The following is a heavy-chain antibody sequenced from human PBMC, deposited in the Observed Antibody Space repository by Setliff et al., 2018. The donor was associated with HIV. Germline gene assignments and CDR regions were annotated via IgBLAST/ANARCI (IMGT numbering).Heavy chain of an antibody. Sequence: ASVKVSCKASGYTFTSYYLHWVRQAPGQGLEWMGIINPSGGSTTYAQSFQGRLILTADMSTSTVYMDLRRLTSGDTAMYYCARDRVSGWNNWFDPWGQGTLVTVSS. J-gene: IGHJ5*02. D-gene: IGHD6-19*01. CDR2: INPSGGST. V-gene: IGHV1-46*01. CDR1: GYTFTSYY. CDR3: ARDRVSGWNNWFDP.